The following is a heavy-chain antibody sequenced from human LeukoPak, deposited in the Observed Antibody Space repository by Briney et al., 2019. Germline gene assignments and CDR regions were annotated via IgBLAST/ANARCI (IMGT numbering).Heavy chain of an antibody. D-gene: IGHD2-15*01. Sequence: GGSLSLSCAASGFIFSTHAMSWVRLAPGRGLEWVSVISSGGGTTYYADFVKGRFTISRNNSMSTLSLQMRSLGVEDTAMYYCARGYCSGGSYNWGQFDSWGQGTLVTVS. CDR1: GFIFSTHA. CDR3: ARGYCSGGSYNWGQFDS. J-gene: IGHJ4*02. V-gene: IGHV3-23*01. CDR2: ISSGGGTT.